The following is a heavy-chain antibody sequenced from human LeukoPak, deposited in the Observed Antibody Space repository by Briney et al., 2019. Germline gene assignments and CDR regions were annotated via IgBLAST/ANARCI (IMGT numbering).Heavy chain of an antibody. CDR1: GFTFSNYW. V-gene: IGHV3-7*05. CDR2: IKEDGSEK. D-gene: IGHD2-21*01. J-gene: IGHJ4*02. Sequence: GVSVRLSCAASGFTFSNYWMTWVRQAPGKGLEYVVNIKEDGSEKYYVDSVKGRFTISRDNAKNSLYLQMSSLRGDDTAVYYCVRDCGFHTFDFWGQGTLVTVSS. CDR3: VRDCGFHTFDF.